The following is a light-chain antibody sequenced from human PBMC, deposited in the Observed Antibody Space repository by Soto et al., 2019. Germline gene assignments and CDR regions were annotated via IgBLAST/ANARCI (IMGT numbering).Light chain of an antibody. CDR2: GAS. CDR1: QSVNSN. CDR3: QQYNNWPFT. J-gene: IGKJ3*01. Sequence: EIMMTQSPVTLSVSPGERATLSCRASQSVNSNLAWYQQKPGQAPRLLIYGASTRATGIPASFIGNGSGTEFTLTASSLQPEDCAGYYCQQYNNWPFTFGPGTKVDIK. V-gene: IGKV3-15*01.